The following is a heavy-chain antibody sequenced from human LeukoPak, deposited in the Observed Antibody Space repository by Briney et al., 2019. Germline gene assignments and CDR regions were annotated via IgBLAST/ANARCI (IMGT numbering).Heavy chain of an antibody. V-gene: IGHV3-11*01. J-gene: IGHJ4*02. Sequence: PGGSLRPSCAASRFTFSDYYMSWIRQAPGKGLEWVSYITSSGTTIYYADSMKGRFTISRDNAKNSLYLQMNSLRAEDTAVYYCARLDQLVSHLDYWGQGTLVTVSS. CDR3: ARLDQLVSHLDY. CDR2: ITSSGTTI. CDR1: RFTFSDYY. D-gene: IGHD6-13*01.